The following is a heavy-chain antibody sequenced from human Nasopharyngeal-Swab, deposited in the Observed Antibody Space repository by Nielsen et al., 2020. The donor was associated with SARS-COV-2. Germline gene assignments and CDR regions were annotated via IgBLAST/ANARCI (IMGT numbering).Heavy chain of an antibody. Sequence: SETLSLTCTVSGGSISDYYWNWIRQSPGKGLEWIGYIYYTGTTNYNPSLKSRVTMSVDTSKNQFSLKLTSVTAADTAVYYCARETAYIPSGFDPWGQGTLVTVSS. J-gene: IGHJ5*02. CDR1: GGSISDYY. CDR2: IYYTGTT. CDR3: ARETAYIPSGFDP. D-gene: IGHD2-2*02. V-gene: IGHV4-59*12.